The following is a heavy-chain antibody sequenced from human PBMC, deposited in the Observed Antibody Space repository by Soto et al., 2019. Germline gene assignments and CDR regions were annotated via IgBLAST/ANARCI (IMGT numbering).Heavy chain of an antibody. CDR1: GFTFSSYS. CDR3: ARDLLHLYYYYYYGMDV. J-gene: IGHJ6*02. D-gene: IGHD3-22*01. V-gene: IGHV3-21*01. Sequence: EVQLVESGGGLVKPGGSLRLSCAASGFTFSSYSTNWLRQAPGKGLEWVSSISSSSSYIYYEDSVKGRFTISSDNAKNSLYLQMNSLRAEDTAVYYCARDLLHLYYYYYYGMDVWGQGTTVTVSS. CDR2: ISSSSSYI.